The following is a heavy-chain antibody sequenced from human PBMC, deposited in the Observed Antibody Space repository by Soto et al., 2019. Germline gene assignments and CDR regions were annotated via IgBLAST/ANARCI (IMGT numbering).Heavy chain of an antibody. CDR1: GFDFSNYG. V-gene: IGHV3-30*18. D-gene: IGHD6-6*01. J-gene: IGHJ4*02. Sequence: GGSLRLSCAASGFDFSNYGMHWVRQAPGKGLEWVAVISYDGRDKKCSDSVKGRFTISRDNSKNTLYLQMNSLRAEDTAVYYCAKDSSTKAARYYFHYWGQGTLVTVSS. CDR2: ISYDGRDK. CDR3: AKDSSTKAARYYFHY.